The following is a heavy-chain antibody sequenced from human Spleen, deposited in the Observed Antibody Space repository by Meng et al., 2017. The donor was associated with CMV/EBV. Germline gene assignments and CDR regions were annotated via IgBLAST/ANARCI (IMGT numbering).Heavy chain of an antibody. CDR2: INPNSGGT. Sequence: ASVKVSCKASGYPFTAAFFIYWVRQAPGQGLEWMGWINPNSGGTNYAQKFRGRVTMTRHTSISTAYMELSRLRSDDTAVYYCARDPVVPAALDYWGQGTLVTVSS. V-gene: IGHV1-2*02. J-gene: IGHJ4*02. CDR3: ARDPVVPAALDY. D-gene: IGHD2-2*01. CDR1: GYPFTAAFF.